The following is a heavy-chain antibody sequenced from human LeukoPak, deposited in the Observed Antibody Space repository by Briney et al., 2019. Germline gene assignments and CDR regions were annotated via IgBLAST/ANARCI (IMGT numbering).Heavy chain of an antibody. Sequence: ASVKVSCKASGYTFTDYYMHWVRPAPGQGLEWMGWTYPNSDDTSYAQKFQDRVTMTRDTSISTVYMELSRLTSDDTAVYYCTRGREVSTVTSSPGDYWGQGTLVTVSS. CDR2: TYPNSDDT. CDR3: TRGREVSTVTSSPGDY. D-gene: IGHD4-17*01. J-gene: IGHJ4*02. CDR1: GYTFTDYY. V-gene: IGHV1-2*02.